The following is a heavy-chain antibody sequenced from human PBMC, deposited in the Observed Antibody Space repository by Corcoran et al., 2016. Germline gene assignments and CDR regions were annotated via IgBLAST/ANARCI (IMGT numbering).Heavy chain of an antibody. CDR2: MNHNRCNT. D-gene: IGHD2-15*01. V-gene: IGHV1-8*01. CDR3: LIVVVVAATKNWFDP. J-gene: IGHJ5*02. Sequence: QVQLVQSGAEVKKPGASVKVSCKASGYTFTSYHINWVRQATGQWLEWMGWMNHNRCNTGYAQKFQGRVTMNRNTSIRTSYMELSSLRSEDTAVYYWLIVVVVAATKNWFDPWGQGTLVTVSS. CDR1: GYTFTSYH.